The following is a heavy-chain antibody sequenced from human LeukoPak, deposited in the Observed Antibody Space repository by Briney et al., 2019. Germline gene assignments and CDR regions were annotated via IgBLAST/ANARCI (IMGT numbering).Heavy chain of an antibody. CDR3: ARGHNWNDGGFYFYGIDV. CDR1: GFTFSTYA. Sequence: GRSLRLSCAASGFTFSTYAMHWVRQAPGKGLEWLAVISYDGSNKYYADSVKGRFTSSGDNSKNTLYLQMNSLSAEDTALYYGARGHNWNDGGFYFYGIDVWGQGTTVTVSS. CDR2: ISYDGSNK. D-gene: IGHD1-20*01. V-gene: IGHV3-30-3*01. J-gene: IGHJ6*02.